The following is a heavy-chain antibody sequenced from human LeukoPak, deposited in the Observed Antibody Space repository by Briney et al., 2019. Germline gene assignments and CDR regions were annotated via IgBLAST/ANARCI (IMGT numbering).Heavy chain of an antibody. CDR2: MSYDGFNK. CDR3: AKTKGYSYGYYFDY. V-gene: IGHV3-30*18. J-gene: IGHJ4*02. Sequence: GGSLRLSCAASGFTFSSYAMHWVRQSLGKGLEWVAVMSYDGFNKYYADSVKSRFTISRDNSKNTLYLQMNSLRAEDTAVYYCAKTKGYSYGYYFDYWGQGTLVTVSS. D-gene: IGHD5-18*01. CDR1: GFTFSSYA.